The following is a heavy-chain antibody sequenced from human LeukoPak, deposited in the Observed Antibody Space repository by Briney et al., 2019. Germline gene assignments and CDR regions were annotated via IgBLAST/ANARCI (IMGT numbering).Heavy chain of an antibody. CDR2: ISGSGGST. CDR1: GFTFSSYG. V-gene: IGHV3-23*01. J-gene: IGHJ4*02. CDR3: AKAFILGRVSGEHY. Sequence: GGSLRLSCAASGFTFSSYGMSWVRQAPGKGLEWVSAISGSGGSTYYADSVKGRFTISRDNSKNTLYLQMNSLRAEDTAVYYCAKAFILGRVSGEHYWGQGTLVTVSS. D-gene: IGHD7-27*01.